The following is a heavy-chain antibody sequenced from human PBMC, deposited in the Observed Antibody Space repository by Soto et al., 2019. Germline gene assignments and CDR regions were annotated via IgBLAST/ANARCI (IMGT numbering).Heavy chain of an antibody. CDR1: GESVSSNSAG. CDR2: TYYRSKWYY. J-gene: IGHJ4*01. D-gene: IGHD1-26*01. Sequence: SHTLSRTCAITGESVSSNSAGWSWVRQSPSRGLEWLGRTYYRSKWYYEYAVSVRGRITINPDTSKNQYSLQLNSVTPEDTAVYFCARGEQYSGRIFDYWGQGTLVTVSS. CDR3: ARGEQYSGRIFDY. V-gene: IGHV6-1*01.